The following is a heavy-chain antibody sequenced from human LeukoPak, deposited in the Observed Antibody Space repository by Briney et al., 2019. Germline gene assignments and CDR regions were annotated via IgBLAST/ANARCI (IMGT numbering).Heavy chain of an antibody. CDR3: AGAGTNYYYYGMDV. Sequence: SETLSLTCAVSGGSISSGGYSWSWIRQPPGKGLEWIGYIYHSGSTYYNPSLKSRVTISVDRSKNQFSLKLSSVTAADTAVYYCAGAGTNYYYYGMDVWGQGTTVTVSS. CDR2: IYHSGST. V-gene: IGHV4-30-2*01. J-gene: IGHJ6*02. CDR1: GGSISSGGYS. D-gene: IGHD6-13*01.